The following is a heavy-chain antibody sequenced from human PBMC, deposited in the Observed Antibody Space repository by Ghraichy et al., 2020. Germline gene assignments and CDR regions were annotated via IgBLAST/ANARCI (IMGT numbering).Heavy chain of an antibody. CDR3: TRLPSVYSNYAY. J-gene: IGHJ4*02. V-gene: IGHV3-73*01. CDR2: IRSKANSYAT. CDR1: GFTFSGSA. D-gene: IGHD4-11*01. Sequence: GGSLRLSCAASGFTFSGSAMHWVRQASGKGLEWVGRIRSKANSYATAYAASVKGRFTISRDDSKNTAYLQMNSLKTEDTAVYYCTRLPSVYSNYAYWGQGTLVTVSS.